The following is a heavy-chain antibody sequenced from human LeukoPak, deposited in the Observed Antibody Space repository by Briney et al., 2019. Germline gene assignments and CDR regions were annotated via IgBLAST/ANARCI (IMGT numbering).Heavy chain of an antibody. V-gene: IGHV3-23*01. J-gene: IGHJ4*02. CDR2: ISGSGGST. D-gene: IGHD3-22*01. CDR3: AKFKGGGYYYDSSCYYVKDY. Sequence: GGSLRLSCAASGFTFSSYAMSWVRQAPGKGLEWVSAISGSGGSTYYADSVKGRFTISRDNSKNTLYLQMNSLRAEDTAVYYFAKFKGGGYYYDSSCYYVKDYWGQGTLVTVSS. CDR1: GFTFSSYA.